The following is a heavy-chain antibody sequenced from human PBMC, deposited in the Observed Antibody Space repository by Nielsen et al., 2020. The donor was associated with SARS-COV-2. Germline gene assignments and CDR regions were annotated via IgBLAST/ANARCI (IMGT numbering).Heavy chain of an antibody. V-gene: IGHV3-30*19. Sequence: GESLKISCAASGFTFSSYGMHWVRQAPGKGLEWVAVISYDGSNKYYADSVKGRFTISRDNSKNTLYLQMNSLRAEDTAVYYCARVSGYYYGSGSFFDYWGQGTLVTVSS. CDR2: ISYDGSNK. CDR3: ARVSGYYYGSGSFFDY. CDR1: GFTFSSYG. D-gene: IGHD3-10*01. J-gene: IGHJ4*02.